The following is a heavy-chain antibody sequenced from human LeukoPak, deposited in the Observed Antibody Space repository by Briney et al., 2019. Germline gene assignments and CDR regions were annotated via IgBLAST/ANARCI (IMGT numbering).Heavy chain of an antibody. CDR2: ILYDGSNK. J-gene: IGHJ4*02. V-gene: IGHV3-30-3*01. CDR3: ARWGQLGGFDY. D-gene: IGHD6-6*01. CDR1: GFTFSSYA. Sequence: PGGSLRLSCAASGFTFSSYAIHWVRQAPGKGLEWVAVILYDGSNKYYADSVKGRFTISRDNPKNTLYLQMNSLRAEDTAVYYCARWGQLGGFDYWGQGTLVTVSS.